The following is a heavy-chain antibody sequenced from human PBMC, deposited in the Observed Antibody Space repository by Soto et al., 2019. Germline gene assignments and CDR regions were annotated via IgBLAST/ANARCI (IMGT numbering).Heavy chain of an antibody. J-gene: IGHJ4*02. D-gene: IGHD3-3*01. CDR1: GFSFSSYS. CDR2: ISSSTSYI. Sequence: EVQRVESGAGLFKPGGSLRLSCAASGFSFSSYSMNWVLQAPGKGLEWVSFISSSTSYIYYADSVNGRFTISRDNGKNSLYLQVNSLRAEDTAVYYCAKDTAGYDFWSGYYFDYWGQRALVTVSA. V-gene: IGHV3-21*01. CDR3: AKDTAGYDFWSGYYFDY.